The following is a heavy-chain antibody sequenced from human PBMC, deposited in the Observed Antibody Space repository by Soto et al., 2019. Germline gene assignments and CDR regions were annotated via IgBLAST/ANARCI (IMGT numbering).Heavy chain of an antibody. CDR2: ISAYNGNT. V-gene: IGHV1-18*04. D-gene: IGHD2-2*03. Sequence: ASVKVSCKASGYTFTSSGISWVRQAPGQGLEWMGWISAYNGNTNYAQKLQGRVTMTTDTSTSTAYMELRSLRSDDTAVYYCARDYGYCSSTSCAKVDTFDIWGQGTMVTVSS. CDR3: ARDYGYCSSTSCAKVDTFDI. J-gene: IGHJ3*02. CDR1: GYTFTSSG.